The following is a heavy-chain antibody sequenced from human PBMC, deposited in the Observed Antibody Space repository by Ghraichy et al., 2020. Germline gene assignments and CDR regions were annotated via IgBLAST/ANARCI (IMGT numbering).Heavy chain of an antibody. Sequence: SETLSLTCTVSGGSISSSSYYWGWIRQPPGKGLEWIESIFYSGSTYYNPSLKSRVTISVDTSKNQFSLKLSSVTAADTAVYYCARGWHGGYSEPFDYWGQGTLVTVSS. CDR1: GGSISSSSYY. D-gene: IGHD5-18*01. CDR2: IFYSGST. J-gene: IGHJ4*02. V-gene: IGHV4-39*07. CDR3: ARGWHGGYSEPFDY.